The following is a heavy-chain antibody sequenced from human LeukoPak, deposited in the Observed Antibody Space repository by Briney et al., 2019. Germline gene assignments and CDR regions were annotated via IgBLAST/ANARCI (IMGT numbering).Heavy chain of an antibody. J-gene: IGHJ6*03. D-gene: IGHD2/OR15-2a*01. CDR2: INPNSGGT. CDR3: ARGDYFGNFGIGTSYYYYYMDV. CDR1: GYTFTGYY. Sequence: ASVKVSCKASGYTFTGYYMHGVRQAPGQGLEWMAWINPNSGGTNYAQKFQGRVTMTRDTSISTAYMELSRVRSDDTAVYYCARGDYFGNFGIGTSYYYYYMDVWGKGTTVTVSS. V-gene: IGHV1-2*02.